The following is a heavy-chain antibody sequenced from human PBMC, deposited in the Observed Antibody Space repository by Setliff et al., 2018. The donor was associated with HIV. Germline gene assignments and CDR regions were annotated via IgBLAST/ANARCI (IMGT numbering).Heavy chain of an antibody. J-gene: IGHJ2*01. CDR1: GFSLSTRGVG. CDR2: VSHSGNT. CDR3: AAHLAITVIGHWFFSL. Sequence: SGPTLVNPTQTLTLACTFSGFSLSTRGVGVGWIRQSPGKGLEWIEAVSHSGNTYYNSSLKTRLTMSLASSRTQLSLRLSSVTAADSGLYFCAAHLAITVIGHWFFSLWGRGTLVTVSS. D-gene: IGHD4-17*01. V-gene: IGHV4-39*01.